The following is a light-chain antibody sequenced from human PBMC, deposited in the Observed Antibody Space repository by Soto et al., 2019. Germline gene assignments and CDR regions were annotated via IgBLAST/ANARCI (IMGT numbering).Light chain of an antibody. V-gene: IGKV3-20*01. Sequence: EIVLTQSPGTLSLSPGETATLSCRASQNVGSKFLAWYQQIPGQAPRLLIYGASSRATGVPDRFSGSGSGTDFRLTISRLEPEDFAVYYCQQYGSSLPWTFGQGTKVDIK. CDR2: GAS. CDR3: QQYGSSLPWT. CDR1: QNVGSKF. J-gene: IGKJ1*01.